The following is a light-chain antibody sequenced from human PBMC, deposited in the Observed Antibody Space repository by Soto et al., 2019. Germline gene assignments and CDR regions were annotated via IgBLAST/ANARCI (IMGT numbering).Light chain of an antibody. V-gene: IGLV2-8*01. Sequence: QSALTQPPSASGSPGQSVTISCTGTSSDVGGYNYVSWYQQHPGKAPKLMIYEVSKRPSGVPDRFSGSKSGNTASLTVSGLQADDEADYYCSSYAGSNNLVFGGGTKLTAL. CDR1: SSDVGGYNY. CDR2: EVS. CDR3: SSYAGSNNLV. J-gene: IGLJ3*02.